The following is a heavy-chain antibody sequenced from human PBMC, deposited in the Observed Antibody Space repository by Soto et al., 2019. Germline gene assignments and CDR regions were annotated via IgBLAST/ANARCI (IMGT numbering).Heavy chain of an antibody. CDR2: IDWDGNK. CDR3: ARIYSDYDFDY. CDR1: GFSLSTRGMY. Sequence: SGPTLVNPTQTLTLTCTFSGFSLSTRGMYVSWIRQPPGKALEWLARIDWDGNKYYSTSLRTRLTISKDTSKNQVVLTMTNMDPVDTATYYYARIYSDYDFDYWGQGTLVTVSS. V-gene: IGHV2-70*11. J-gene: IGHJ4*02. D-gene: IGHD4-17*01.